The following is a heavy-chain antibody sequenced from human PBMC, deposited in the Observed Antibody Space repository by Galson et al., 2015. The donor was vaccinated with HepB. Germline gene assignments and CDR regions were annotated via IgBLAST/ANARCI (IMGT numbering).Heavy chain of an antibody. CDR1: GFTFSDYY. Sequence: SLRLSCAASGFTFSDYYMSWIRQAPGKGLEWRSYISSSTTYTNYADSVKGRFTISRDNAKNSLFLQINSLRAEDTAVYYCARVADADYGDHSHFDYWGQGTLLTVSS. J-gene: IGHJ4*02. D-gene: IGHD4-17*01. CDR3: ARVADADYGDHSHFDY. V-gene: IGHV3-11*06. CDR2: ISSSTTYT.